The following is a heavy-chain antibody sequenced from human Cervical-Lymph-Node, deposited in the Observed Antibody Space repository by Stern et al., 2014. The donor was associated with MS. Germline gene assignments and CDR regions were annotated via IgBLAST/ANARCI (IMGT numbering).Heavy chain of an antibody. CDR2: IRSRANNYAT. J-gene: IGHJ6*02. V-gene: IGHV3-73*01. CDR1: GFTFSASA. D-gene: IGHD6-13*01. Sequence: EVQLVESGGGLVQPGGSLKLSCAASGFTFSASAIHWVRQASGKGLEWVGRIRSRANNYATAYASSVKGRFTISRDDSKNTAYLQMNSLKTEDTAMYYCTRHDSAAALMDVWGQGTTVTVSS. CDR3: TRHDSAAALMDV.